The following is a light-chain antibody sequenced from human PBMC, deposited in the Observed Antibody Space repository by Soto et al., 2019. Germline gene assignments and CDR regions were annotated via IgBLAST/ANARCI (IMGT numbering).Light chain of an antibody. CDR1: RSDVGGYNY. Sequence: QSALTQPASVSGSPGQSITISCTGTRSDVGGYNYVSWYQQYPGKAPKLMIYDVSNRPSGVSNRFSGSKSGNTASLTISGFQAEDEADYYCSSYTSSTVVFGGGTKVTVL. CDR3: SSYTSSTVV. J-gene: IGLJ2*01. CDR2: DVS. V-gene: IGLV2-14*01.